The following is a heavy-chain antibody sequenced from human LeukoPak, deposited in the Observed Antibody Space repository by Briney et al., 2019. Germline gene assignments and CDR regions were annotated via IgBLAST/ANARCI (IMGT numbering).Heavy chain of an antibody. Sequence: PGGSLRLSCAASGFTFSNAWMSWVRQAPGKGLEWVANIRQDGGETYYGDSVKGRFIISRDNAKNSLFLQMNRLRAEDTAVYYCATYSSLNTREFQYWGQGTLVTVSP. V-gene: IGHV3-7*01. CDR3: ATYSSLNTREFQY. D-gene: IGHD3-22*01. J-gene: IGHJ1*01. CDR1: GFTFSNAW. CDR2: IRQDGGET.